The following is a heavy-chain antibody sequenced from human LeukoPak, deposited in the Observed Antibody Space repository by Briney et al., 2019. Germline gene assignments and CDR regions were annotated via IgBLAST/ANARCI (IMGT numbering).Heavy chain of an antibody. Sequence: PGGSLRLSCAASGFTFSSYAMSWVRQAPGKGLEWVSAISGSGGSTYYADSVKGRFTISRDNSKNTLYLQMNSLRAEDTAVYYCAKVGDIVVTTDWFDPWGQGTLVTVFS. D-gene: IGHD2-2*01. CDR3: AKVGDIVVTTDWFDP. J-gene: IGHJ5*02. V-gene: IGHV3-23*01. CDR1: GFTFSSYA. CDR2: ISGSGGST.